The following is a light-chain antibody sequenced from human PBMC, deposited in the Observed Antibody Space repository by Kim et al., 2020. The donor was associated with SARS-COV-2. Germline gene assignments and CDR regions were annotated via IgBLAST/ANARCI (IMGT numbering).Light chain of an antibody. Sequence: LSPGERAPLSCRASQSVSSYLAWCQQKPGQAPRLLIYDASNRATGIPARFSGSGSGTDFTLTISSLEPEDFAVYYCQQRSNWPPYSFGQGTKLEI. V-gene: IGKV3-11*01. CDR3: QQRSNWPPYS. CDR1: QSVSSY. J-gene: IGKJ2*03. CDR2: DAS.